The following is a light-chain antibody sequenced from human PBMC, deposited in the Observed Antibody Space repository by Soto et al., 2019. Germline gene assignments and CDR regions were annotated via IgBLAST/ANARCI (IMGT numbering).Light chain of an antibody. J-gene: IGLJ1*01. Sequence: QSALTQPASVSGSPGQSITISCTGTSSDVGDYNYVSWYQQHPGKAPKLMIYEVTNRPSGVSNRFSGSKSGNTASLTISGLQAEDEADYYCCSLTTSHTYVFGSGTKPTVL. CDR2: EVT. V-gene: IGLV2-14*01. CDR3: CSLTTSHTYV. CDR1: SSDVGDYNY.